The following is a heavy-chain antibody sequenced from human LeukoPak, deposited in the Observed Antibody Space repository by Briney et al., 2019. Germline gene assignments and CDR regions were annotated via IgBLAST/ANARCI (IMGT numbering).Heavy chain of an antibody. CDR3: AREYSGSYFDY. CDR2: ISYDESNK. CDR1: AFTLSAYA. V-gene: IGHV3-30-3*01. D-gene: IGHD1-26*01. Sequence: GGSLTLSCVASAFTLSAYAMQWLRQPPGKGLEWVAVISYDESNKYYSDSVKGRFTISRDNSKNTLYLQMNSLRAEDTAVYYCAREYSGSYFDYGGQGTLVTVSS. J-gene: IGHJ4*02.